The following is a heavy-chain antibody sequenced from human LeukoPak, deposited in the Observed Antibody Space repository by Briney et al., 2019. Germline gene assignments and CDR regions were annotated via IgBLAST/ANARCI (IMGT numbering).Heavy chain of an antibody. CDR3: RTPDY. Sequence: PGGSLRLSCAASGFTFIDYDMHWVRQVIGKGLEWVSAIGIRGDTHYSGSVKGRFTISRDNAKNSLYLQMNSLRAEDTAVYYCRTPDYWGQGTLVTVSS. CDR2: IGIRGDT. CDR1: GFTFIDYD. J-gene: IGHJ4*02. V-gene: IGHV3-13*01.